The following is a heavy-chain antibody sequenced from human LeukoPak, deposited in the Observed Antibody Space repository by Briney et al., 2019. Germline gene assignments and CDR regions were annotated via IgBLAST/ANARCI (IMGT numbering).Heavy chain of an antibody. CDR3: ARLGVYYYDSSGYNYGMDV. CDR1: GGSISSYY. Sequence: SETLSLTCTVSGGSISSYYWSWIRQPAGKGLEWIGRIYTSGSTNYNPSLKSRVTISVDTSKNQFSLKLSSVTAADTAVYYCARLGVYYYDSSGYNYGMDVWGQGTTVTVSS. V-gene: IGHV4-4*07. J-gene: IGHJ6*02. D-gene: IGHD3-22*01. CDR2: IYTSGST.